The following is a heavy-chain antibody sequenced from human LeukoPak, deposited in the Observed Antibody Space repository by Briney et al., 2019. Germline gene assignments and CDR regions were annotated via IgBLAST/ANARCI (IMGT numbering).Heavy chain of an antibody. D-gene: IGHD3-22*01. CDR3: ARWKYYYDSSGQDWFDP. CDR2: ISSSGST. V-gene: IGHV4-61*02. Sequence: PSETLSLTCTVSGDSISSGDYYWSWIRQPAGKGLEWIGRISSSGSTNYNPSLKSQVTISVDTSKNQFSLKLSSVTAADTAVYYCARWKYYYDSSGQDWFDPWGQGTLVTVSS. CDR1: GDSISSGDYY. J-gene: IGHJ5*02.